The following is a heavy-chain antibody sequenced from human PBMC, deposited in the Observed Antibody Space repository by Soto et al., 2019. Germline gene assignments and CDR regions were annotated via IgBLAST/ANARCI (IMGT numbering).Heavy chain of an antibody. D-gene: IGHD2-15*01. CDR1: GYTFNSYG. CDR3: ARDHYCSGGSCFPEGLDS. V-gene: IGHV1-18*01. Sequence: QVHLVQSGTEVKKPGASVKVSCKASGYTFNSYGISWVRQAPGQGLEWMGWISVYNGHTNYAQKFQDRVTLSTDTPTSTAYMEVRSLRSDDTAVYYCARDHYCSGGSCFPEGLDSWGQGTLVTVSS. CDR2: ISVYNGHT. J-gene: IGHJ4*02.